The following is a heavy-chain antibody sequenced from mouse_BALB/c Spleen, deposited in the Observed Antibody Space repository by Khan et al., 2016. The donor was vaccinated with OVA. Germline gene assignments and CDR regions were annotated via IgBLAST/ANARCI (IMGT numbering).Heavy chain of an antibody. J-gene: IGHJ4*01. CDR2: IAPGSGDI. CDR3: AMEDYCGGTCYAMDY. CDR1: GFTFTSYW. Sequence: DLVKPGASVKLSCKASGFTFTSYWINWIKQRPGQGLEWIGRIAPGSGDIHYNEVFKGKATLTVDTSSSTGYIQLSSLSYEDSAVYFCAMEDYCGGTCYAMDYWGQGTSVTVSS. D-gene: IGHD1-1*01. V-gene: IGHV1S41*01.